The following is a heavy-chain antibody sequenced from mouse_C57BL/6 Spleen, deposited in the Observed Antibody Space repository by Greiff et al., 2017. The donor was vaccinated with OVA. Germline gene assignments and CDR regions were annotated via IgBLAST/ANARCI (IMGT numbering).Heavy chain of an antibody. D-gene: IGHD1-1*01. CDR2: IYPGSGST. J-gene: IGHJ2*01. Sequence: QVQLQQPGAELVKPGASVKMSCKASGYTFTSYWITWVKQRPGQGLEWIGDIYPGSGSTNYNEKFKSKATLTVDTSSSTAYMQLSSLTSEDSAVYYCARSGYYGSSPVYVDYWGQGATLTVSS. CDR3: ARSGYYGSSPVYVDY. CDR1: GYTFTSYW. V-gene: IGHV1-55*01.